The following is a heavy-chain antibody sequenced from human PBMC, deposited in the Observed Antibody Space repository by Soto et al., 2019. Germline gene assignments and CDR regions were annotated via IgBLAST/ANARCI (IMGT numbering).Heavy chain of an antibody. Sequence: EVQLVESGGGLVQPGGSLRLSCAASGFTFNTSWKHWGRQAPGKGLVWVSRANSDGSSTTYADSVKGRFTISRDNARNTLYLQMNSLRAEDTAVYYCTRVVRFGSAEYSYSYGMDVWGQGTTVTVSS. CDR2: ANSDGSST. J-gene: IGHJ6*02. CDR3: TRVVRFGSAEYSYSYGMDV. D-gene: IGHD3-10*01. CDR1: GFTFNTSW. V-gene: IGHV3-74*03.